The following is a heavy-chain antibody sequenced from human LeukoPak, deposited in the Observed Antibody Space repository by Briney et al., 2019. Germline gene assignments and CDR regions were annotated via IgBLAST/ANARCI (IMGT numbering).Heavy chain of an antibody. J-gene: IGHJ6*03. D-gene: IGHD6-19*01. CDR2: MNPNSGNT. CDR3: ARLPSSGWYLYYYYYYMDV. CDR1: GYTFTSYD. V-gene: IGHV1-8*03. Sequence: ASVKVSCKASGYTFTSYDINWVRQATGQGLEWMGWMNPNSGNTGYAQKFQGRVTITRNTSISAAYMELSSLRSEDTAVYYCARLPSSGWYLYYYYYYMDVWGKGTTVTVSS.